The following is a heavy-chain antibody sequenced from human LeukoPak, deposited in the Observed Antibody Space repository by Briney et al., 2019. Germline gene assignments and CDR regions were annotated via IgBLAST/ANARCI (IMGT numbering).Heavy chain of an antibody. CDR3: ARYSSSGAFDI. Sequence: SETLSLTCTVSGGSISSGSYYWSWIRQPAGKGLEWIGRIYTSGSTNYNPSLKSRVTISVDTSKNQFSLKLSSVTAADTAVYYRARYSSSGAFDIWGQGTMVTVSS. CDR1: GGSISSGSYY. CDR2: IYTSGST. D-gene: IGHD6-6*01. J-gene: IGHJ3*02. V-gene: IGHV4-61*02.